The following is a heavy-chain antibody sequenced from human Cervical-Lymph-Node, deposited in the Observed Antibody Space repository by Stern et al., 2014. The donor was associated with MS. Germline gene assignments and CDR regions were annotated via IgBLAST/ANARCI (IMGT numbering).Heavy chain of an antibody. D-gene: IGHD3-10*01. CDR2: VSYDGTQR. Sequence: MQLVESGGGVVQPGRSLSLSCVASGFPFSTYAMHWVRQAPGKGLEGVAFVSYDGTQRNSTDSVKARFTISRDNSKNTLYLHMNSLRDEDTAVYFCARGGRGVGLEYWGQGALVTVSS. J-gene: IGHJ4*02. CDR3: ARGGRGVGLEY. CDR1: GFPFSTYA. V-gene: IGHV3-30-3*01.